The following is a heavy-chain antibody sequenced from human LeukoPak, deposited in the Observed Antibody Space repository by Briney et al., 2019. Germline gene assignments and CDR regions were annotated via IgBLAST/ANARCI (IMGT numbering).Heavy chain of an antibody. J-gene: IGHJ4*02. Sequence: SETLSLTCTVSGGSVSRGSYYWSWIRQPPGKGLEWIGYIHYSGSTNYNPSLKSRVTISVDTSKNQFSLKLSSVAAADTAVYYCARGSGSYYFDYWGQGTLVTVSS. CDR3: ARGSGSYYFDY. CDR1: GGSVSRGSYY. V-gene: IGHV4-61*01. CDR2: IHYSGST. D-gene: IGHD1-26*01.